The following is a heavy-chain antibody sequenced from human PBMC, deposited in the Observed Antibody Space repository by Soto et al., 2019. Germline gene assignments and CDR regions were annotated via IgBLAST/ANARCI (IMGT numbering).Heavy chain of an antibody. Sequence: GGSLRLSCAASGFTFSNAWMNWVRQAPGKGLEWVGRIKSKTDGGTTDYAATVKGRFTISRDDSKNTLYLQMNSLKTEDTAVYYCTTSLTRLGESVVYWGQGTLVTVSS. CDR3: TTSLTRLGESVVY. V-gene: IGHV3-15*07. CDR1: GFTFSNAW. D-gene: IGHD3-16*01. CDR2: IKSKTDGGTT. J-gene: IGHJ4*02.